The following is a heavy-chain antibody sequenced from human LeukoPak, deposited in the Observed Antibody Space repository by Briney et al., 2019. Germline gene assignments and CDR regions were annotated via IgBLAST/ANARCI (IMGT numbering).Heavy chain of an antibody. V-gene: IGHV3-7*01. Sequence: GGTLRLSCAASGFTFSSSWMTCVRQVPGKGLEWVSSIREDGSQKSAVDSVRGRFTVSRDNAKNSVYLQMDSLRAEDTAVYHCARGPTNCQAFDYWGQGTLVSVSS. CDR1: GFTFSSSW. CDR2: IREDGSQK. J-gene: IGHJ4*02. D-gene: IGHD2-15*01. CDR3: ARGPTNCQAFDY.